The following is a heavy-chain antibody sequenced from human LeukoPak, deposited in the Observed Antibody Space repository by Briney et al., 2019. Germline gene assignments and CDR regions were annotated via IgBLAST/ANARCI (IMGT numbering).Heavy chain of an antibody. J-gene: IGHJ3*02. V-gene: IGHV1-18*01. CDR1: GYTFTSYG. D-gene: IGHD3-22*01. CDR3: ARMITMISADAFDI. CDR2: ISAYNGNT. Sequence: ASVKVSCKASGYTFTSYGISWVRQAPGQGLEWMGWISAYNGNTNYAQKLQGRVTMTTDTSTSTAYMELRSLRSDDTAVYYCARMITMISADAFDIWGQGTMVTVPS.